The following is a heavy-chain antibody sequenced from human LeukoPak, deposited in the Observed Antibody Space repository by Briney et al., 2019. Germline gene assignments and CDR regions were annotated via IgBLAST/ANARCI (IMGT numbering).Heavy chain of an antibody. CDR3: ARDSPDSYYDSSGYAFDI. V-gene: IGHV1-46*01. D-gene: IGHD3-22*01. Sequence: ASVKVSCKASGYTFTSYGISWVRQAPGQGLEWMGIINPSGGSTSYAQKFQGRVTMTRDTSTSTVYMELSSLRSEDTAVYYCARDSPDSYYDSSGYAFDIWGQGTMVTVSS. J-gene: IGHJ3*02. CDR1: GYTFTSYG. CDR2: INPSGGST.